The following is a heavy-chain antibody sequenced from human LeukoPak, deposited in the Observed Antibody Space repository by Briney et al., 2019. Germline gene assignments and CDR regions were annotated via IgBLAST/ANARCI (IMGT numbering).Heavy chain of an antibody. J-gene: IGHJ4*02. CDR2: ISSSSSYI. CDR1: GFTVSSYS. Sequence: PGGSLRLSCAASGFTVSSYSMNWVRQAPGKGLEWDSSISSSSSYIYYADSVKGRFTISRDNSKNTLYLQMNSLRAEDTAVYYCARDEYYYDSSGYSPSDYWGQGTLVTVSS. CDR3: ARDEYYYDSSGYSPSDY. D-gene: IGHD3-22*01. V-gene: IGHV3-21*01.